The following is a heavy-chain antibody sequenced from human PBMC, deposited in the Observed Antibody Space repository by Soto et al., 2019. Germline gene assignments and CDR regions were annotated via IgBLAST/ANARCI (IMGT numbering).Heavy chain of an antibody. CDR1: GGSISSGGYY. J-gene: IGHJ5*02. V-gene: IGHV4-31*03. D-gene: IGHD3-10*01. CDR3: ARSGGSGIDP. CDR2: IYYSGST. Sequence: SETLSLTCTVSGGSISSGGYYWSWIRQHPGKGLEWIGYIYYSGSTYYNPSLKSRVTISVDTSKNQFSLKLSSVTAADTAVYYCARSGGSGIDPWGQGTQVTVSS.